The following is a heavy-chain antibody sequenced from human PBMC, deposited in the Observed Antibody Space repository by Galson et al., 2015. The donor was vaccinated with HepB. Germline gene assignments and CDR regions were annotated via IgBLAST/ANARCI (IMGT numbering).Heavy chain of an antibody. CDR3: AREWNTVAGTCYFDY. CDR1: GYTFTSYA. V-gene: IGHV1-3*01. CDR2: INAGNGNT. D-gene: IGHD6-19*01. J-gene: IGHJ4*02. Sequence: SVKVSCKASGYTFTSYAMHWVRQAPGQRLEWMGWINAGNGNTKYSQKFQGRVTITRDTSASTAYMELSSLRSEDTAVYYCAREWNTVAGTCYFDYWGQGTLVTVSS.